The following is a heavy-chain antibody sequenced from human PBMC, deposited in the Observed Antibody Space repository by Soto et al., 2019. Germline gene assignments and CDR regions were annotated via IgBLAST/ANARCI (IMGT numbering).Heavy chain of an antibody. CDR1: GYTFTRYD. CDR3: ARGGSSWYNYYYYGMDV. Sequence: ASVKVSCKASGYTFTRYDINWVRQATGQGLEWMGWMNPNSGNTGYAQKFQGRVTMTRNTSISTAYMELSSLRSEDTAVYYCARGGSSWYNYYYYGMDVWGQGTTVTVSS. D-gene: IGHD6-13*01. V-gene: IGHV1-8*01. CDR2: MNPNSGNT. J-gene: IGHJ6*02.